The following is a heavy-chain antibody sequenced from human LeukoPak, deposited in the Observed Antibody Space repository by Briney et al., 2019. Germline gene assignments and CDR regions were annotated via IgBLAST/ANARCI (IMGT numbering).Heavy chain of an antibody. D-gene: IGHD1-1*01. V-gene: IGHV3-53*01. CDR1: GFTVSSNY. J-gene: IGHJ4*02. CDR2: IYSGGST. Sequence: PGGSLRLSCAASGFTVSSNYMSWVRQAPGKGLVWVSVIYSGGSTYYADSVKGRFTISRDNSKNTLYLQINSLRAEDTAVYYCARGTTPWYYFDYWGQGTLVTVSS. CDR3: ARGTTPWYYFDY.